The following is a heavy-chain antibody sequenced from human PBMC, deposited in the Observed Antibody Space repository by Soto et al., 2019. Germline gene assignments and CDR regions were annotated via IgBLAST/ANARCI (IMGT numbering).Heavy chain of an antibody. D-gene: IGHD6-13*01. CDR2: FDPEDGET. V-gene: IGHV1-24*01. CDR3: ATEIAAAAAFDY. Sequence: ASVKVSCKVSGYTLTELSMHWVRQAPGKGLEWMGGFDPEDGETIYAQKFQGRVTMTEDTSTDAAYMELSSLRSEDTAVYYCATEIAAAAAFDYWGQGTLVTVSS. CDR1: GYTLTELS. J-gene: IGHJ4*02.